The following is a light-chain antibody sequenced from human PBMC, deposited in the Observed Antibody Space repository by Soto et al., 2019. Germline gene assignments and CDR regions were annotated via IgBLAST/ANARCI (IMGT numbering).Light chain of an antibody. CDR3: QHYDNWPPWT. CDR1: QSVSSN. J-gene: IGKJ1*01. Sequence: EIVMTQSPATLSVSPGERATLSCRASQSVSSNLAWYQQKPGQAPRLLFYGASTRATGIPVRFSASGSGTEFTLTISSLQSEDFAVYYCQHYDNWPPWTFGQGTKVEIK. V-gene: IGKV3-15*01. CDR2: GAS.